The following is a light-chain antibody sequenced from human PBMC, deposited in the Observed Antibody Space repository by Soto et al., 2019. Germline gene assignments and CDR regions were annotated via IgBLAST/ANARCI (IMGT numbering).Light chain of an antibody. V-gene: IGKV3-11*01. CDR1: QSVSTY. CDR2: DAS. CDR3: QQRSNWPPRT. J-gene: IGKJ2*01. Sequence: EIVLTQSPATLSLSPGERATLSCRASQSVSTYLAWYQQKPGQAPRLLIYDASNRATGIPGRFSGSGSGTDFTLTIISLETEDFAVYYCQQRSNWPPRTFGQGTKLAIK.